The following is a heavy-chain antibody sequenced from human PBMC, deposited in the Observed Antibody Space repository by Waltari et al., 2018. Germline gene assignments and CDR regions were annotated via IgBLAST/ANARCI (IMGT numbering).Heavy chain of an antibody. CDR3: ARKGGRIAVAGMGY. J-gene: IGHJ4*02. CDR2: TLKDERFK. V-gene: IGHV3-30*03. D-gene: IGHD6-19*01. Sequence: QVQLVESGGGVVQPGGSLRLSCAASGFNFGAYGRNWARQAPGKGLEWISFTLKDERFKAYADSVNGRFTISRDNSRNTLYLQMDSLRVEDTAIYYCARKGGRIAVAGMGYWGRGTLVTVSS. CDR1: GFNFGAYG.